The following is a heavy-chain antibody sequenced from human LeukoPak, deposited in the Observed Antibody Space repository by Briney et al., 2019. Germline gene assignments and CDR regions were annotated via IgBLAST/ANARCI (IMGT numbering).Heavy chain of an antibody. CDR2: IYYSGST. J-gene: IGHJ3*02. V-gene: IGHV4-59*08. Sequence: SETLSLTCTPSDGSISSYYWSWIRQPPGKGLEWIGYIYYSGSTNYNPSLKSRVTISVDTSKNQFSLKLSSVTAADTAVYYCARRLPVKARPYYDSDRDAFDIWGQGTMVTVSS. CDR1: DGSISSYY. D-gene: IGHD3-22*01. CDR3: ARRLPVKARPYYDSDRDAFDI.